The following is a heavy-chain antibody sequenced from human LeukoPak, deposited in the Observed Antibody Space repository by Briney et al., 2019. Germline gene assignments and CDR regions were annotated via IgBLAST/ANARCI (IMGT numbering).Heavy chain of an antibody. D-gene: IGHD3-3*01. J-gene: IGHJ4*02. V-gene: IGHV1-2*02. CDR3: ARVYDFWSGYPYLFDY. Sequence: GASVKVSCKASGYTFTGYYMHWVRQAPGQGLEWMGWINPNSGGTNYAQKFQGRVTMTRDTSISTAYMELSRLRSDDTAVYYCARVYDFWSGYPYLFDYWGQGTLVTVSS. CDR2: INPNSGGT. CDR1: GYTFTGYY.